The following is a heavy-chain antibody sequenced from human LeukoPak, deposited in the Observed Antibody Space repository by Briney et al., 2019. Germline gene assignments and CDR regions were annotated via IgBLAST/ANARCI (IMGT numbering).Heavy chain of an antibody. CDR1: GGSFSGYY. CDR2: INHSGST. Sequence: SGTLSLTCAVYGGSFSGYYWSWIRQPPGKGLEWIGEINHSGSTNYNPSLKSRVTISVDTSKNQFSLKLSSVTAADTAVYYCARAGDYGDFDYWGQGTLVTVSS. J-gene: IGHJ4*02. D-gene: IGHD4-17*01. CDR3: ARAGDYGDFDY. V-gene: IGHV4-34*01.